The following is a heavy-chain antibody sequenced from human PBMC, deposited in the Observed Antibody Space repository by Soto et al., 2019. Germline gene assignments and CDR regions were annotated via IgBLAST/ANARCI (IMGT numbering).Heavy chain of an antibody. CDR3: ARDAEAKCGTSCSNNYWYFDL. Sequence: SATLSLACAVYGGSFSGYYWSWIRQPPGKGLEWIGEINHSGSTNYNPSLKSRVTISVDTSKNQFSLKLSSVTAADTAVYYCARDAEAKCGTSCSNNYWYFDLWGRGTLVT. CDR2: INHSGST. V-gene: IGHV4-34*01. J-gene: IGHJ2*01. CDR1: GGSFSGYY. D-gene: IGHD2-2*01.